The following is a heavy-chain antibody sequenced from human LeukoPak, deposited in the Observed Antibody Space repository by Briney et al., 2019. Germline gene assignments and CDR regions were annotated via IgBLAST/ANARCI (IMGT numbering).Heavy chain of an antibody. CDR2: IYPGDPDT. CDR3: TRKGYAFDY. CDR1: GYIFTSYW. J-gene: IGHJ4*02. Sequence: GESLKTSCKVSGYIFTSYWFGWVRQMPGKGLEWMGIIYPGDPDTRYSPSFQGQVTISVDKSISTAYLQWSSLKASDTAMYYCTRKGYAFDYWGQGTLVTVSS. V-gene: IGHV5-51*01. D-gene: IGHD2-8*01.